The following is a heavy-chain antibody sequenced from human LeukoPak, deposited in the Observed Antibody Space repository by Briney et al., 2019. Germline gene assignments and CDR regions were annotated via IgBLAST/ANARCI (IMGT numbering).Heavy chain of an antibody. V-gene: IGHV4-39*01. Sequence: PSETLSLTCSVSGGSIGSSTYYWGWIRQPPGQGLEWIGSIYYSGSTYYNPSLKSRVTISVDTSKNQFSLRLNSMTAADTSVYYCARQAYCSSTSSYKLDQWGQGTLVTVSS. CDR1: GGSIGSSTYY. D-gene: IGHD2-2*02. J-gene: IGHJ4*02. CDR2: IYYSGST. CDR3: ARQAYCSSTSSYKLDQ.